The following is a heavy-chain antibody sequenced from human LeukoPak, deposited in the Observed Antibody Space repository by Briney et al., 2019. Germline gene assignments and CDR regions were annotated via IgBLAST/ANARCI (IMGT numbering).Heavy chain of an antibody. J-gene: IGHJ4*02. CDR2: IYYSGST. V-gene: IGHV4-39*07. D-gene: IGHD3-10*02. CDR3: ARRRGRMFIRGYFDY. Sequence: RPSETPSLTCTVSGGSISSSSYYWGWIRQPPGKGLEWIGSIYYSGSTYYNPSLKSRVTISVDTSKNQSSLKLSSVAAADTAVYYCARRRGRMFIRGYFDYWGQGTLVTVSS. CDR1: GGSISSSSYY.